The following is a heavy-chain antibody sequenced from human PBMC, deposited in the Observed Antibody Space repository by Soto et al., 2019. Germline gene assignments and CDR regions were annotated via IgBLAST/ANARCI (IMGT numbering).Heavy chain of an antibody. CDR1: GGTFSSYA. CDR3: ARDRYSSSDLYYYYGMDV. D-gene: IGHD6-6*01. Sequence: SVKVSCKASGGTFSSYAISWVRQAPGQGLEWMGGIIPIFGTANYAQKFQGRVTITADESTSTAYMELSSLRSEDTAVYYCARDRYSSSDLYYYYGMDVWGQGTTVTV. V-gene: IGHV1-69*13. J-gene: IGHJ6*02. CDR2: IIPIFGTA.